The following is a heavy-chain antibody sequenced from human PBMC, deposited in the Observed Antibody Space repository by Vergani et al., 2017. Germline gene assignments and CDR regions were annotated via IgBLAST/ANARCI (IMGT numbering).Heavy chain of an antibody. CDR2: ISGSGGGT. D-gene: IGHD2-2*01. Sequence: VQLVESGGGLVKPGGSLRLSCAASGFTFSDYYMSWIRQAPGKGLEWVSAISGSGGGTYYADSVKGRFTISRDNSKNTLYLQMNSLRAEDTAVYYCAKDEEVVPAAAFDYWGQGTLVTVSS. CDR3: AKDEEVVPAAAFDY. J-gene: IGHJ4*02. CDR1: GFTFSDYY. V-gene: IGHV3-23*04.